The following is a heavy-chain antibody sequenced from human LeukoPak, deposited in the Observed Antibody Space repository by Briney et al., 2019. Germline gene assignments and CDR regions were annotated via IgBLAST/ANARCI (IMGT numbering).Heavy chain of an antibody. V-gene: IGHV3-30*18. J-gene: IGHJ4*02. CDR2: ISYDGSGK. CDR1: GFTFSSYG. D-gene: IGHD2-15*01. Sequence: GSLRLSCAASGFTFSSYGMHWVRQAPGKGLEWVAVISYDGSGKYYADSMKGRFTISRDNSKNTLYLQMNSLRAEDTAVYYCAKEVDQRTYSPLDYWGQGTLVTVSS. CDR3: AKEVDQRTYSPLDY.